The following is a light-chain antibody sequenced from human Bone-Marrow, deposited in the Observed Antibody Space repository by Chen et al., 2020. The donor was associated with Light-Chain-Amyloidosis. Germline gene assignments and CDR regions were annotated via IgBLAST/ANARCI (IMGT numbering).Light chain of an antibody. Sequence: SYELTQPPSVSVSPGQTARITCSGDDLPTKYAYWYQQKPGQAPVLVIRRDTERPSGISERFSGSSSGTTATLTISGVQAEDEGDYHCQAADSSGTYEVIYGGGTKLTVL. CDR2: RDT. V-gene: IGLV3-25*03. CDR3: QAADSSGTYEVI. J-gene: IGLJ2*01. CDR1: DLPTKY.